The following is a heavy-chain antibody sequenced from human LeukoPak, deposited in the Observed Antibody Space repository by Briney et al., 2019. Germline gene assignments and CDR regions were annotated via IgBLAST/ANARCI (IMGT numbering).Heavy chain of an antibody. D-gene: IGHD5-18*01. CDR3: ARENTAMVAFDP. CDR1: GFTFSSYS. CDR2: ISSSSSYI. Sequence: GGSLRLSCAASGFTFSSYSMNWVRQAPGKGLEWVSSISSSSSYIYYADSVKGRFTISRDNAKNSLYLQMNSLRAEDTAVYYCARENTAMVAFDPWGQGTLVTVSS. J-gene: IGHJ5*02. V-gene: IGHV3-21*01.